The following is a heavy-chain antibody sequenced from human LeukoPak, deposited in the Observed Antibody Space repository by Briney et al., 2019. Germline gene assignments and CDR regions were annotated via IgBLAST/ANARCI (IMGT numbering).Heavy chain of an antibody. V-gene: IGHV1-46*01. CDR1: GYTFTSYY. Sequence: ASVKVSCKASGYTFTSYYMHWVRQPPGQGLEWMGIINPSGGSTSYAQKFQGRVTMTTDTSTSTAYMELRSLRSDDTAVYYCARVINFSIRGYSYGVEHYMDVWGKGTTVTISS. CDR3: ARVINFSIRGYSYGVEHYMDV. D-gene: IGHD5-18*01. CDR2: INPSGGST. J-gene: IGHJ6*03.